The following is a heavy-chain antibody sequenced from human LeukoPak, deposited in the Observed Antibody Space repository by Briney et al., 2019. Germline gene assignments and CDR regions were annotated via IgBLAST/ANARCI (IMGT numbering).Heavy chain of an antibody. Sequence: GGSLRLSYAASGFNFSSSWMSWVRQASGKGLEWVANTKPDGSDKYYVDSVKGRFTISRDNAKNSLYLQMNSLRAEDTAVYYCARATSWSHWGQGTLVTVSS. CDR1: GFNFSSSW. J-gene: IGHJ4*02. D-gene: IGHD2-2*01. V-gene: IGHV3-7*01. CDR3: ARATSWSH. CDR2: TKPDGSDK.